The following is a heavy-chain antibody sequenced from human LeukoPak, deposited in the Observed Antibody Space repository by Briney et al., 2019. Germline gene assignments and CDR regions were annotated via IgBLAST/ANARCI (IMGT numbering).Heavy chain of an antibody. V-gene: IGHV1-69*05. Sequence: SVKASCTASGGTFSSYAISWVRQAPGQGLEWMGGIIPIFGTANYAQKFQGRGTITTDESTSTAYMELSSLRSEDTAVYYCARWRYSSGNWFDPWGQGTLVTVSS. CDR3: ARWRYSSGNWFDP. D-gene: IGHD6-19*01. J-gene: IGHJ5*02. CDR2: IIPIFGTA. CDR1: GGTFSSYA.